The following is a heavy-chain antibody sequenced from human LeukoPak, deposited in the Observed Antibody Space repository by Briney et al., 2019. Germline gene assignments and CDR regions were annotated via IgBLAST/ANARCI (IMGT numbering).Heavy chain of an antibody. CDR3: ARGTVGYCSGGSCQGWFDP. D-gene: IGHD2-15*01. CDR1: DDSINYYY. J-gene: IGHJ5*02. Sequence: SETLSLTCTVSDDSINYYYWSWIRQPAEKGLEWIGRIYISGSTYYNPSLKSRVTISVDTSKNQFSLKLSSVTAADTAVYYCARGTVGYCSGGSCQGWFDPWGQGTLATVSS. CDR2: IYISGST. V-gene: IGHV4-4*07.